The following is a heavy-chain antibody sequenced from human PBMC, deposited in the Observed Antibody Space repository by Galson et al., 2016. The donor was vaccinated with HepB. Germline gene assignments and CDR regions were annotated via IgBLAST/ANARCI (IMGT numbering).Heavy chain of an antibody. V-gene: IGHV4-39*07. CDR3: ARATRGGTSSAVMAGGYGMDV. CDR1: GDSISSSGFY. J-gene: IGHJ6*02. CDR2: IYYDGTT. D-gene: IGHD3-16*01. Sequence: SETLSLTCSVSGDSISSSGFYWGWIRQPPGMGLEWIGSIYYDGTTYYNPSLKSPVTISVDTSKNQFSLNLNSVTAADTAVYYCARATRGGTSSAVMAGGYGMDVWGQGTTVTVSS.